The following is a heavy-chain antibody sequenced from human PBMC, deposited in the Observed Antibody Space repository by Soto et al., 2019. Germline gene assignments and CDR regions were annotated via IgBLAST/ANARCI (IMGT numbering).Heavy chain of an antibody. V-gene: IGHV4-59*01. CDR2: IFYSGST. CDR1: GGSISSYY. Sequence: HSETLSLTCTVSGGSISSYYWSWIRQPPGKGLEWIGYIFYSGSTNYNPSLKSRVTISVDTSKNQFSLKLSSVTAADTAVYYCARRWGTSFDFWGQGTLVTAPQ. J-gene: IGHJ4*02. D-gene: IGHD7-27*01. CDR3: ARRWGTSFDF.